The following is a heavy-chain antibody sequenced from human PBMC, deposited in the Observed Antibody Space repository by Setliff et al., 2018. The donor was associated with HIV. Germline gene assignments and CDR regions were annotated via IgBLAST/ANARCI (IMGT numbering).Heavy chain of an antibody. CDR3: ARVRLTMIMMVDYFDQ. CDR1: GDSITNYY. D-gene: IGHD3-22*01. CDR2: IYSTGDT. J-gene: IGHJ4*02. Sequence: SETLSLTCIASGDSITNYYWSWIRQPPGKGLEWVGHIYSTGDTNYNPSLKSRVTLSADTSKNQLSLSLTSVTAADTAVYYCARVRLTMIMMVDYFDQWGQGTLVTVSS. V-gene: IGHV4-4*07.